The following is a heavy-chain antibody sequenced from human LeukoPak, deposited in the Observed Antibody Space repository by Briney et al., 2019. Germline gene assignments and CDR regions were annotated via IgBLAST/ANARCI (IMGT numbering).Heavy chain of an antibody. CDR1: GYTFTSYG. Sequence: ASVKVSCKASGYTFTSYGISWVRQAPGQGVEWMGWISAYNGNTNYAQKLQGRVTMTTDTSTSTAYMELRSLRSDDTAVYYCARDFVPYCGGDCYSCYWGQGTLVTVSS. J-gene: IGHJ4*02. CDR3: ARDFVPYCGGDCYSCY. V-gene: IGHV1-18*01. CDR2: ISAYNGNT. D-gene: IGHD2-21*02.